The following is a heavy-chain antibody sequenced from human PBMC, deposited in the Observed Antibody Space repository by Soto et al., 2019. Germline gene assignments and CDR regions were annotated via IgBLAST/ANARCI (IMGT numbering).Heavy chain of an antibody. Sequence: ASGKVCCKAAGYTFTSYGISWVGQAPGQGLEWMGWISAYNGNTNYAQKLQGRVTMTTDTSTSTAYMELRSLRSDDTAVYYCARDRRRKVEWPDAFDIWGQGTMVTVSS. V-gene: IGHV1-18*01. D-gene: IGHD3-3*01. CDR3: ARDRRRKVEWPDAFDI. CDR2: ISAYNGNT. CDR1: GYTFTSYG. J-gene: IGHJ3*02.